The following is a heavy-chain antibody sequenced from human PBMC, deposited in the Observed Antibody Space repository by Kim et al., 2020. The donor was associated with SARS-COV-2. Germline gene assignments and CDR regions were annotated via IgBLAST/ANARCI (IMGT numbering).Heavy chain of an antibody. V-gene: IGHV3-30*18. CDR1: GFTFSSYG. CDR2: ISYDGSNK. D-gene: IGHD3-22*01. CDR3: AKSDYYDSSGPPMDY. Sequence: GGSLRLSCAASGFTFSSYGMHWVRQAPGKGLEWVAVISYDGSNKYYADSVKGRFTISRDNSKNTLYLQMNSLRAEDTAVYYCAKSDYYDSSGPPMDYWG. J-gene: IGHJ4*01.